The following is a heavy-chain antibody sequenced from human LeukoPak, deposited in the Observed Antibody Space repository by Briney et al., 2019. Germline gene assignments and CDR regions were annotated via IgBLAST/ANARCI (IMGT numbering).Heavy chain of an antibody. CDR2: IYTSGST. CDR1: GGSISSGSYY. J-gene: IGHJ4*02. D-gene: IGHD3-22*01. CDR3: ASISSDDSRSN. Sequence: PSETLSLTCTVSGGSISSGSYYWSWIRQPAGKRLEWIGRIYTSGSTNYNPSLKSRVTISVDTSKNQFSLKLSSVTAADTAVYYCASISSDDSRSNWGQGTLVTVSS. V-gene: IGHV4-61*02.